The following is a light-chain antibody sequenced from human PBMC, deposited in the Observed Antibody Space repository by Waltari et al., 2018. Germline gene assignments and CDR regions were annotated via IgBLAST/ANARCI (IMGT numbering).Light chain of an antibody. J-gene: IGLJ1*01. CDR1: SSDVGGYNY. CDR3: SSYGGSNNFV. V-gene: IGLV2-8*01. CDR2: EVT. Sequence: QSALTQPPSASGSPGQSVTISCTGTSSDVGGYNYVSWYQQHPGKAPNLMIYEVTKRPSGVPDRFFGSKSGNTASLTVSGLQAEDEADYYCSSYGGSNNFVFGTGTKVTVL.